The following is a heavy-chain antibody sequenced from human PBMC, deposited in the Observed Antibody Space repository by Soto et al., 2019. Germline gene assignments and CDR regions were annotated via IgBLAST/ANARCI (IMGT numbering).Heavy chain of an antibody. D-gene: IGHD3-22*01. V-gene: IGHV1-46*01. CDR3: ARDGVRHYYDSSGYSLDY. J-gene: IGHJ4*02. Sequence: QVQLVQSGAEVKKPGASVKVSCKASGYTFTSYYMHWVRQAPGQGLEWMGIINPSGGSTSYAQKFQGRVTMTRDTSTITVDMELSSLRSEDTAVYYCARDGVRHYYDSSGYSLDYWGQGTLVTVSS. CDR2: INPSGGST. CDR1: GYTFTSYY.